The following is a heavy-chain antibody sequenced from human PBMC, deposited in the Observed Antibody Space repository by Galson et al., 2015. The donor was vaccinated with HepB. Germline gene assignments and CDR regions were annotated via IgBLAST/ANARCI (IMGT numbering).Heavy chain of an antibody. D-gene: IGHD6-13*01. V-gene: IGHV3-21*01. CDR3: ARDHSSWSRDY. CDR2: ISSTSTYI. CDR1: GFTFSTYS. J-gene: IGHJ4*02. Sequence: SLRLSCAASGFTFSTYSINWIRQAPGKGLEWVSSISSTSTYIYYADSVKGRFTISRDNAKNSVYLQMNSLRAEDTAVYYCARDHSSWSRDYWGQGTLVTVSS.